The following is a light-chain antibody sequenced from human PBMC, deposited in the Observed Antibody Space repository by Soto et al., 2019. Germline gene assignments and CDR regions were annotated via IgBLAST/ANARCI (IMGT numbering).Light chain of an antibody. Sequence: EIVLTQSPATLSLSPGERATLSCRASQSVSSYLAWYQQKPGQAPRLLIYDASNRATGILVRFSCSGSGTDFTLTISSLEPEDFAVYYCQQRSNWPLITFGQGTRLEIK. CDR2: DAS. V-gene: IGKV3-11*01. J-gene: IGKJ5*01. CDR1: QSVSSY. CDR3: QQRSNWPLIT.